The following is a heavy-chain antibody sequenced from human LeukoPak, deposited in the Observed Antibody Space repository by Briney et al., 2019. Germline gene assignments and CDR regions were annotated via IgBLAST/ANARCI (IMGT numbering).Heavy chain of an antibody. CDR3: ATYYYDRSGYYRRKYYFDY. CDR1: GYTLTQIS. V-gene: IGHV1-24*01. J-gene: IGHJ4*02. Sequence: GASVKVSCKVSGYTLTQISMHWVRQAPGKALEWMGGFDPEDGEIINAQKFQGRVTMTEDTSTDTGYMELSSLRSEDTAVYYCATYYYDRSGYYRRKYYFDYWGQGTLVTVSS. CDR2: FDPEDGEI. D-gene: IGHD3-22*01.